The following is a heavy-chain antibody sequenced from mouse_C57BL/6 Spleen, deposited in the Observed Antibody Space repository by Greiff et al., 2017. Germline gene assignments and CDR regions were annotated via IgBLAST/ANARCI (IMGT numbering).Heavy chain of an antibody. CDR1: GYSFTGYY. CDR3: ARSVIAYYYVGLDY. Sequence: EVQLQQSGPELVKPGASVKISCKASGYSFTGYYMNWVKQSPEKSLEWIGEINPSTGGTTYNKKFKGKATLTVDKSSSTAYMKLKSLTSEDSAVYYCARSVIAYYYVGLDYWGQGTSVTVSS. D-gene: IGHD1-1*01. CDR2: INPSTGGT. V-gene: IGHV1-42*01. J-gene: IGHJ4*01.